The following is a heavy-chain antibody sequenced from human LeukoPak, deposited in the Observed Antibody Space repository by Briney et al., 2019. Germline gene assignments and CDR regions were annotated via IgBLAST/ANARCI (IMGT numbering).Heavy chain of an antibody. CDR3: ARSVRWLQLQDY. V-gene: IGHV3-11*04. J-gene: IGHJ4*02. D-gene: IGHD5-24*01. CDR1: GYTLSDHY. Sequence: GGSLRLSCADSGYTLSDHYMIWIRQAPGKGLEWVSYISSSGSTIYYADSVKGLFTISRDNAKNSLYLQMNSLRAEDTAVYYCARSVRWLQLQDYWGQGTLVTVSS. CDR2: ISSSGSTI.